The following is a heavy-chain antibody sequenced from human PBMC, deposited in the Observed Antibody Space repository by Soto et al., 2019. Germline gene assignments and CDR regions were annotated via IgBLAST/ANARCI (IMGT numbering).Heavy chain of an antibody. CDR3: ARHSSSRYWWFDP. V-gene: IGHV5-10-1*01. CDR2: IDPSDSYT. Sequence: PGESLKISCKGSGYSFTSYWISGVRQMPGKGLEWMGRIDPSDSYTNYSPSFQGHVTISADKSISTAYLQWSSLKASDTAMYYCARHSSSRYWWFDPWGQGTLVTVSS. CDR1: GYSFTSYW. D-gene: IGHD6-13*01. J-gene: IGHJ5*02.